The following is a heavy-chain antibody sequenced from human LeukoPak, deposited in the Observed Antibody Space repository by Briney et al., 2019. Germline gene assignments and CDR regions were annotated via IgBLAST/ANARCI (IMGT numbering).Heavy chain of an antibody. J-gene: IGHJ4*02. D-gene: IGHD3-3*01. CDR3: ARGRGTYDFCSGYYKGYYFDY. CDR2: INHSGST. Sequence: SETLSLTCAVYGGSLSGYYWSWIRQPPGKGLEWIGEINHSGSTNYNPSLKSRVTISVDTSKNQFSLKLSSVTAADTAVYYCARGRGTYDFCSGYYKGYYFDYWGQGTLVTVSS. CDR1: GGSLSGYY. V-gene: IGHV4-34*01.